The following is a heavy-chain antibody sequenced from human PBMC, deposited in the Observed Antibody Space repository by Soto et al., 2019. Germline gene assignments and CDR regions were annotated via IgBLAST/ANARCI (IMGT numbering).Heavy chain of an antibody. Sequence: QVQLQESGPGLVKPSETLSLSCTVSNGSLSNSYWNWIRRPAGKRLEWIGRIYTSWSTTYNPSHRRRVTMSVDTSKNQFSLKLNSVTAADTAVYYCARRSHKENWFDPWGQGTLVTVSS. V-gene: IGHV4-4*07. J-gene: IGHJ5*02. CDR1: NGSLSNSY. CDR3: ARRSHKENWFDP. CDR2: IYTSWST. D-gene: IGHD6-13*01.